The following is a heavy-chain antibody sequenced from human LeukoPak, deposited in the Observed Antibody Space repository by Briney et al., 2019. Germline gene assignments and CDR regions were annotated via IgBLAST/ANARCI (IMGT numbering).Heavy chain of an antibody. Sequence: GASVKVSCKASGGTFSGYAISWVRQAPGQGLEWMGGIIPIFGTANYAQKFQGRVTITTDESTSTAYMELSSLRSEDTAVYYCARGPYSSGWYLYYYYYYMDVWGKGTTVTVSS. CDR3: ARGPYSSGWYLYYYYYYMDV. D-gene: IGHD6-19*01. CDR1: GGTFSGYA. V-gene: IGHV1-69*05. CDR2: IIPIFGTA. J-gene: IGHJ6*03.